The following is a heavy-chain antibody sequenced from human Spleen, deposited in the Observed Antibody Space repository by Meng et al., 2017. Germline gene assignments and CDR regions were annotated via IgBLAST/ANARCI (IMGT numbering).Heavy chain of an antibody. CDR1: GGSFSVYY. CDR2: INHSGST. V-gene: IGHV4-34*01. D-gene: IGHD3-3*01. Sequence: QVQIQQWGAGLVKPSETRSLNCAVYGGSFSVYYWSWIRQPPGKGLEWIGEINHSGSTNYNPSLKIRVTISVDTSKNQFSLKLSSVTAADTAVYYCASRRFLEWLRFGYWGQGTLVTVSS. J-gene: IGHJ4*02. CDR3: ASRRFLEWLRFGY.